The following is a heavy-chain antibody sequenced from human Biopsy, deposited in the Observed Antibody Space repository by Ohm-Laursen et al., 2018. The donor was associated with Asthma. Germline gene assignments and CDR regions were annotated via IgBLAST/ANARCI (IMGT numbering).Heavy chain of an antibody. Sequence: SETLSLTCSVSGGSISSNFYYWGWIRQPPGKGLEWIGNIYKSGQVYYNLSLKSRVTISVDTSKNQFSLQLRSVTAADTAVYYCARQKLVPAEGPFEVWGQGTMVIVSS. D-gene: IGHD2-2*01. CDR3: ARQKLVPAEGPFEV. V-gene: IGHV4-39*01. J-gene: IGHJ3*01. CDR2: IYKSGQV. CDR1: GGSISSNFYY.